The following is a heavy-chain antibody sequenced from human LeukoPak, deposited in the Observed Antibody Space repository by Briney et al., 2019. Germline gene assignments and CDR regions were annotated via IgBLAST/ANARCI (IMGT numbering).Heavy chain of an antibody. Sequence: ASVKVSCKASGYTFNAYYMHWVRQAPGQGLEWMGWINPNSGGTNYAQNFQGRVTMTRDTSTSTAYMELSRLRSDDTAVYYCARLFLQFAYYGLDVWGQGTTVSVSS. CDR1: GYTFNAYY. D-gene: IGHD5-24*01. V-gene: IGHV1-2*02. CDR2: INPNSGGT. CDR3: ARLFLQFAYYGLDV. J-gene: IGHJ6*02.